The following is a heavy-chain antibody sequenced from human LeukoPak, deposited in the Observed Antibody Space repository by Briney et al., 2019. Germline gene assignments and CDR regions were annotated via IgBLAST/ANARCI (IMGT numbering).Heavy chain of an antibody. D-gene: IGHD3-22*01. CDR2: IYYSGST. CDR3: ARSFALDYYDSSGYSYYFDY. Sequence: PSETLSLTCTVSGGSISSYYWSWIRQPPGKGLEWIGYIYYSGSTSYNPSLKSRVTISVDTSKNQFSLKLSSVTAADTAVYYCARSFALDYYDSSGYSYYFDYWGQGTLVTVSS. CDR1: GGSISSYY. J-gene: IGHJ4*02. V-gene: IGHV4-59*01.